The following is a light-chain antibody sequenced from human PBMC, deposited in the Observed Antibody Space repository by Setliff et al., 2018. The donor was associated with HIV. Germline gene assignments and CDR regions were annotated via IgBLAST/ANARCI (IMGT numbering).Light chain of an antibody. CDR2: DVY. V-gene: IGLV2-11*01. CDR1: SSDVGAYNH. CDR3: YSYATRSYV. Sequence: QPALTQPRSVSGSLGQSVAISCSGSSSDVGAYNHVSWYQQYPGKAPTLIIHDVYQRPSGVPDRFSGSKSGNTASLTISGLRAEDEADYYCYSYATRSYVFGTGTKVTVL. J-gene: IGLJ1*01.